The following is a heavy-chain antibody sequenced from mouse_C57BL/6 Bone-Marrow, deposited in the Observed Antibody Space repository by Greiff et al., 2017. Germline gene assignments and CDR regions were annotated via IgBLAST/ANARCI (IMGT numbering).Heavy chain of an antibody. CDR2: INPGSGGT. Sequence: VQLQQSGAELVRPGTSVKVSCKASGYAFTNYLIEWVKQRPGQGLEWIGVINPGSGGTNYNEKFKGKATLTADKSSSPAYMQLSSLTSEDSAVYLCATLLLRPSGFCYVGGRGNTDTVS. D-gene: IGHD2-1*01. V-gene: IGHV1-54*01. J-gene: IGHJ1*03. CDR3: ATLLLRPSGFCYV. CDR1: GYAFTNYL.